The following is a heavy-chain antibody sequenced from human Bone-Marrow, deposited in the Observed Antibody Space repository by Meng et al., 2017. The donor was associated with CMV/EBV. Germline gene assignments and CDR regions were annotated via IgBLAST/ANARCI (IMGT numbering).Heavy chain of an antibody. Sequence: ASVKVSCKASGYTFTSYYMHWVRQAPGQGLEWMGIINPSGGSTSYAQKFQGRVTMTRDTSMSTVYMELSSLRSEDTAVYYCAIPTYDFWSGYSSFDYWGQGTLVTVSS. D-gene: IGHD3-3*01. CDR1: GYTFTSYY. CDR3: AIPTYDFWSGYSSFDY. CDR2: INPSGGST. J-gene: IGHJ4*02. V-gene: IGHV1-46*01.